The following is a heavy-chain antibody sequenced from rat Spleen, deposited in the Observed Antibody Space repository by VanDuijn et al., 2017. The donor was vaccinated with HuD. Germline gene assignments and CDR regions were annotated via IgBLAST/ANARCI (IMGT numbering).Heavy chain of an antibody. CDR2: IWGDGST. D-gene: IGHD1-11*01. J-gene: IGHJ2*01. Sequence: QVQLKESGPGLVQPSQTLSLTCTVSGFSLTSYGVTWVRQPPGKGLEWMGGIWGDGSTNSKPALKSRRSISRDTSKTQVFLKMNSLQTEDTAIYFCTRAGYGGYTAWGQGVMVTVSS. V-gene: IGHV2-13*01. CDR1: GFSLTSYG. CDR3: TRAGYGGYTA.